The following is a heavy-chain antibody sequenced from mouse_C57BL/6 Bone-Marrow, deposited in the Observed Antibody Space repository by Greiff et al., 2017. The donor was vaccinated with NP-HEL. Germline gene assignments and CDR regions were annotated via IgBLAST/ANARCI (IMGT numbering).Heavy chain of an antibody. CDR2: IDPSDSYT. Sequence: QIQLQQPGAELVMPGASVKLSCKASGYTFTSYWMHWVKQRPGQGLEWIGEIDPSDSYTNYNQKFKGKSTLTVDKSSSTAYMQLSSLTSEDSAVYYCAALAWFAYWGQGTLVTVSA. CDR1: GYTFTSYW. CDR3: AALAWFAY. J-gene: IGHJ3*01. V-gene: IGHV1-69*01. D-gene: IGHD2-10*02.